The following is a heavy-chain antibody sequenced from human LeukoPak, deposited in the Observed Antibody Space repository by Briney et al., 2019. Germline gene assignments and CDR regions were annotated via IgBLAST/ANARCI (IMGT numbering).Heavy chain of an antibody. CDR3: ARVPTYGYYDSSGYYNADYFDY. CDR2: ISYDGSNK. D-gene: IGHD3-22*01. CDR1: GFTFSSYA. Sequence: GGSLRLSCAASGFTFSSYAMHWVRQAPGKGLEWVAVISYDGSNKYYADSVKGGFTISRDNSKNTLYLQMNSLRAEDTAVYYCARVPTYGYYDSSGYYNADYFDYWGQGTLVTVSS. V-gene: IGHV3-30-3*01. J-gene: IGHJ4*02.